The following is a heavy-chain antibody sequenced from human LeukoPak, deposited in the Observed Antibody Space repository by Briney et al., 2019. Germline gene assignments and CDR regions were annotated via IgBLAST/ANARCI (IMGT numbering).Heavy chain of an antibody. J-gene: IGHJ4*02. CDR3: ARRSGNYGCYFDY. CDR1: GFTFSNYA. D-gene: IGHD1-26*01. Sequence: GGSLRLSCAASGFTFSNYAMSWVRQAPGKGLEWVSGIGAGGSSTYCADSVKGRFTISRDNSKNTLYLQMNSLRAEDTAVYYCARRSGNYGCYFDYWGQGALVTVSS. CDR2: IGAGGSST. V-gene: IGHV3-23*01.